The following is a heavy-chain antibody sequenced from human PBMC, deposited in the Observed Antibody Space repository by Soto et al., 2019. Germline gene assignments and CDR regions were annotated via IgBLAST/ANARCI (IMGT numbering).Heavy chain of an antibody. CDR1: GGSISSSSYY. CDR2: IYYSGST. V-gene: IGHV4-39*01. CDR3: ARLGFKWRLDY. Sequence: PAETLCLTCTVSGGSISSSSYYWGWIRQPPGKGLEWIGSIYYSGSTYYNPSLKSQVTISVDTSKNQFSLKLSSVTAADTAVYYCARLGFKWRLDYWGQGTMVTVSS. D-gene: IGHD5-12*01. J-gene: IGHJ4*02.